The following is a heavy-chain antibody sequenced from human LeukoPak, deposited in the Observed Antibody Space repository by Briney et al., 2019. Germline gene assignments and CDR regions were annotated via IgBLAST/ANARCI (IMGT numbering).Heavy chain of an antibody. V-gene: IGHV3-21*01. CDR1: GFTFSSYS. CDR3: ARSYDILTGYSNFDY. D-gene: IGHD3-9*01. J-gene: IGHJ4*02. Sequence: GGSLRLSCAAPGFTFSSYSMNWVRQAPGKGLEWVSSISSSSSYIYYADSVRGRFTISRDNAKNSLYLQMNSLRAEDTAVYYCARSYDILTGYSNFDYWGQGTLVTVSS. CDR2: ISSSSSYI.